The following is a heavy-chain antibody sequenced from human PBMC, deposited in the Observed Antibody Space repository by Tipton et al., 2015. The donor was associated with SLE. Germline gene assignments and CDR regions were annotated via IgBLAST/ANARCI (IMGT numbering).Heavy chain of an antibody. V-gene: IGHV4-34*01. D-gene: IGHD3-10*01. CDR3: ARAGGTYGLFDL. CDR2: INHSGST. J-gene: IGHJ2*01. Sequence: TLSLTCAVSGASFSGYYWSWIRQPPGKGLEWIGEINHSGSTNYNPSLKSRVTISVNTSKNLFSLKLSSVTAADTAVYYCARAGGTYGLFDLWGRGTLVTVSS. CDR1: GASFSGYY.